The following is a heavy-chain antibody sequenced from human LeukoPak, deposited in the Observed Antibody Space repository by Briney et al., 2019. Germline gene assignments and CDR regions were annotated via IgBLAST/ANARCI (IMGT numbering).Heavy chain of an antibody. J-gene: IGHJ5*02. V-gene: IGHV3-30*03. CDR1: GFTFSSYG. CDR2: ISYDGSNK. D-gene: IGHD6-13*01. Sequence: GGSLRLSCAASGFTFSSYGMHWVRQAPGKGLEWVAVISYDGSNKDYADSVKGRFTISRDNSKNTLYLQMNSLRAEDTAVYYCARGLNGPGIAAIWFDPWGQGTLVTVSS. CDR3: ARGLNGPGIAAIWFDP.